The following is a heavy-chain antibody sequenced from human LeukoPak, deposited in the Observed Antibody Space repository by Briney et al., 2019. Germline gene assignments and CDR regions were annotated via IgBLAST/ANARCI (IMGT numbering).Heavy chain of an antibody. D-gene: IGHD3-10*01. Sequence: ASVKVSCKASGYTFTSYGISWVRQAPGQGLEWMGWISAYNGNTNYAQKLQGRVTMTTDTSTSTAYMELRSLRSDDMAVYYCARENYYGSGSPNPMAVYFDYWGQGTLVTVSS. CDR2: ISAYNGNT. CDR1: GYTFTSYG. V-gene: IGHV1-18*03. CDR3: ARENYYGSGSPNPMAVYFDY. J-gene: IGHJ4*02.